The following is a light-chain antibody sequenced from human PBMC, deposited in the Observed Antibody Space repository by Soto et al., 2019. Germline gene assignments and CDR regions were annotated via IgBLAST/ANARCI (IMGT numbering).Light chain of an antibody. Sequence: DIVMTQSPLSLPVTPGEPASISCRSSQSLLHSNGYNYMDWYLQKPGQSPQLLIYLGSNRASGVPDRFSGSGSGTDFTLKISRVEAEDVGVYYCMQSLQTPPFTFGPGTKVDLK. CDR3: MQSLQTPPFT. CDR2: LGS. J-gene: IGKJ3*01. V-gene: IGKV2-28*01. CDR1: QSLLHSNGYNY.